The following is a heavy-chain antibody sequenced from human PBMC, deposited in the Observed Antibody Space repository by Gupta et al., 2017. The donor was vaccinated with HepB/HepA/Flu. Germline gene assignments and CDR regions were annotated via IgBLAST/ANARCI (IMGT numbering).Heavy chain of an antibody. CDR3: AKDLCGAGSPGCGYYFDY. Sequence: EVQLLESGGGLVQPGGSLRLSCAASGFTFSSYAMSWVRQAPGKGLEWVSAISGSGGSTYYADSVKGRFTISRDNSKNTLYLQMNSLRAEDTAVYYCAKDLCGAGSPGCGYYFDYWGQGTLVTVSS. V-gene: IGHV3-23*01. CDR2: ISGSGGST. CDR1: GFTFSSYA. D-gene: IGHD2/OR15-2a*01. J-gene: IGHJ4*02.